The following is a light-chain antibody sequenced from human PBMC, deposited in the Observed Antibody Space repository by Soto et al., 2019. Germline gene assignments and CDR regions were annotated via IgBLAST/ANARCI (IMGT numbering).Light chain of an antibody. Sequence: DIQMTQSPSTLSASVGDRVTITCRASQSISSWLAWYQQKPGKAPKLLIYDASSLESGVPSRFSGSGSGTEFTLTISSLQPDDFATYYCQQYNDWPLTFGGGSKLDIK. CDR2: DAS. J-gene: IGKJ4*01. CDR3: QQYNDWPLT. CDR1: QSISSW. V-gene: IGKV1-5*01.